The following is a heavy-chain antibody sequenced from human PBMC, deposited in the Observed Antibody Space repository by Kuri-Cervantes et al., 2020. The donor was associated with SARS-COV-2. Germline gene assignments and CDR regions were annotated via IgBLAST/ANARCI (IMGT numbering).Heavy chain of an antibody. CDR3: ARGVMTTVTMYWFDP. D-gene: IGHD4-17*01. Sequence: SVTVSCKASGGTFSSYAISWVRQAPGQGLEWMGGIIPIFGTANYAQKFQGRVTLTADESTSTAYMELSSLRSEDTAVYYCARGVMTTVTMYWFDPWGQGTLVTVSS. CDR1: GGTFSSYA. CDR2: IIPIFGTA. V-gene: IGHV1-69*13. J-gene: IGHJ5*02.